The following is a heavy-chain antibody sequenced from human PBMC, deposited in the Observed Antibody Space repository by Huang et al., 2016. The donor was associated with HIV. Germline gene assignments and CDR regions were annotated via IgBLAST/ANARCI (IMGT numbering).Heavy chain of an antibody. CDR2: MKPNSGNT. Sequence: QVQLVQSGAEVKKPGASVKVSCKASGYTFSNYDINWVRQAPGQGLAWRGWMKPNSGNTGYARKFQGRVTMTRSTSISTAYMELSRLRFEDTAVYYCATLPPVNYGRSGGRVRDYWGQGSLVTVSS. CDR1: GYTFSNYD. D-gene: IGHD2-15*01. CDR3: ATLPPVNYGRSGGRVRDY. V-gene: IGHV1-8*01. J-gene: IGHJ4*02.